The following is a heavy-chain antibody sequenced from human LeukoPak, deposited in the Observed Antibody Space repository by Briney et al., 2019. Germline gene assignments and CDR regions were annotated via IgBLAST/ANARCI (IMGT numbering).Heavy chain of an antibody. CDR3: ARDLRLFDY. CDR2: INFSGGT. CDR1: GYPFTSFY. D-gene: IGHD3-3*01. J-gene: IGHJ4*02. V-gene: IGHV1-2*02. Sequence: ASVKVSCKASGYPFTSFYMNWVRQAPGQGLEWLGWINFSGGTQYAKKFRGRVTITRDTSKATGYMELTGLTSDDTAVYYCARDLRLFDYWGQGTLVTVSS.